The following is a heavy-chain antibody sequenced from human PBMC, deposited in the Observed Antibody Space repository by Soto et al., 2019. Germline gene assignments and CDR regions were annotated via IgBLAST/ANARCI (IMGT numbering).Heavy chain of an antibody. CDR2: IYHSGTT. Sequence: TLSLTCAVSGGSISSPNWWSWVRQSPGKGLEWIGEIYHSGTTNYNPSLKSRVTISLEKSKSQFSLKVTSVTAADTAIYYCAKEVAVATGAILGYGLDVWGTCTKGTVSS. J-gene: IGHJ6*01. D-gene: IGHD2-2*02. CDR1: GGSISSPNW. CDR3: AKEVAVATGAILGYGLDV. V-gene: IGHV4-4*02.